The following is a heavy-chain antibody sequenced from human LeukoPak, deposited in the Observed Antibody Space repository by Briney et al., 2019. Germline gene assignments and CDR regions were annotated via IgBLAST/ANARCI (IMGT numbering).Heavy chain of an antibody. Sequence: VASVKVSCKASGGTFSSYAISWVRQAPGQGLEWMGRIIPILGIANYAQKFPGRVTITAEKSTSPAYMQLSSLRSEDTAVYYCATVGYGAYYFDYWGQGTLVTASS. CDR2: IIPILGIA. D-gene: IGHD5-12*01. V-gene: IGHV1-69*04. CDR3: ATVGYGAYYFDY. J-gene: IGHJ4*02. CDR1: GGTFSSYA.